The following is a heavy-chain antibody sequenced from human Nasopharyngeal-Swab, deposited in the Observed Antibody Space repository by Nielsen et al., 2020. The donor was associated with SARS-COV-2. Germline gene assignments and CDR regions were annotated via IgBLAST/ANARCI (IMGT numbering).Heavy chain of an antibody. J-gene: IGHJ4*02. V-gene: IGHV1-2*06. CDR3: AREMYYDSSGYYYVRGGDFDY. Sequence: ASVKVSCKASGYTFTGYYMHWVRQAPGQGLEWMGRINPNSGGTNYAQKFQGRVTMTRDTSISTAYMELSRLRSDDPAVYYCAREMYYDSSGYYYVRGGDFDYWGQGTLVTVSS. CDR2: INPNSGGT. CDR1: GYTFTGYY. D-gene: IGHD3-22*01.